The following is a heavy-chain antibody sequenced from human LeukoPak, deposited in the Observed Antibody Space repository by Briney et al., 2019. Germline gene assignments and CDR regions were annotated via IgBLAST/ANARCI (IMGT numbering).Heavy chain of an antibody. CDR3: ARGVEPLAANTLAY. Sequence: GGSLRLSCGASGFTFWKSAMTWVRQAPGKGLEWVSVLYSDGNTKYADSVQGRFTISRDNSKNTLYLEMNSLSPDDTAVYYCARGVEPLAANTLAYWGQGTLVTVSS. D-gene: IGHD1-14*01. V-gene: IGHV3-53*01. CDR2: LYSDGNT. CDR1: GFTFWKSA. J-gene: IGHJ4*02.